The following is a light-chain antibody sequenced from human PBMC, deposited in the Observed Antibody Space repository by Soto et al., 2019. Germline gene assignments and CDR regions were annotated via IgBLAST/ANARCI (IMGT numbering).Light chain of an antibody. CDR3: SSYTSSSTVV. Sequence: QSVLTQPASVSGSPGQSITISCTGTSSDVGAYNYVSWYQQHPGKAPKLMIYDVSHRPSGVSIRFSGSKSGNTASLTISGLQAEDDADYYCSSYTSSSTVVFGGGTKLTVL. J-gene: IGLJ2*01. CDR1: SSDVGAYNY. V-gene: IGLV2-14*03. CDR2: DVS.